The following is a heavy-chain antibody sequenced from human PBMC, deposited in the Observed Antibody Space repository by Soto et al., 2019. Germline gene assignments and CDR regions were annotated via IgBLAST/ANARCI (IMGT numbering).Heavy chain of an antibody. D-gene: IGHD6-19*01. CDR2: IYYSGST. CDR3: ARDVTKFGWYFDY. V-gene: IGHV4-59*01. CDR1: GGSISSYY. J-gene: IGHJ4*02. Sequence: SETLSLTCTVSGGSISSYYWSWIRQPPGKGLEWIGYIYYSGSTNYNPSLKSRVTISVDTSKNQFSLKLSSVTAADTAVYYCARDVTKFGWYFDYWGQGTLVTVSS.